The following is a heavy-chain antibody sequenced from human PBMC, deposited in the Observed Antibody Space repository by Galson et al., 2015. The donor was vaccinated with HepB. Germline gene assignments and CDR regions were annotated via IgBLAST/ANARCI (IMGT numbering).Heavy chain of an antibody. CDR2: ISGSGGGT. J-gene: IGHJ5*02. Sequence: SLRLSCAASGFSFSSNAMSWVRQAPGKGLEWVSGISGSGGGTNYADSAKGRFTISRDNSKNTLYLQMNNLRVEDTAVYYCVRVVGSIDSWGQGTLVTVSS. D-gene: IGHD1-26*01. V-gene: IGHV3-23*01. CDR1: GFSFSSNA. CDR3: VRVVGSIDS.